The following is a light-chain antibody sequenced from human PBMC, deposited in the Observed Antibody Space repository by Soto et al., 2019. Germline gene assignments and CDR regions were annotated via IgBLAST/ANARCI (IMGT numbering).Light chain of an antibody. CDR3: LLYYGGAQWV. J-gene: IGLJ3*02. V-gene: IGLV7-43*01. CDR1: TGAVTSGYY. CDR2: STS. Sequence: QAVVTQEPSLTVSPGGTVTLTCASSTGAVTSGYYPNWFQRKPGQAPRALIYSTSNKYSWTPARFSGSLLGGKAALTLSGVQPEDEAEYYCLLYYGGAQWVFGGGTKLTVL.